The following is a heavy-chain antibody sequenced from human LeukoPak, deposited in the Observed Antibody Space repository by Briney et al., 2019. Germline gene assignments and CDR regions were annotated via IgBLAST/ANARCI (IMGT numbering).Heavy chain of an antibody. J-gene: IGHJ4*02. Sequence: PPETLSLTCTVSGGSISSNSYYWGWIRQPPGRGPEWIGRTYYGESTYYSPSLKSRVAISADTSKNQFCLKLSSVTAAHTAVYYCAMGGSRRSSDYWGQGTLVTVSS. D-gene: IGHD6-25*01. CDR3: AMGGSRRSSDY. CDR1: GGSISSNSYY. CDR2: TYYGEST. V-gene: IGHV4-39*07.